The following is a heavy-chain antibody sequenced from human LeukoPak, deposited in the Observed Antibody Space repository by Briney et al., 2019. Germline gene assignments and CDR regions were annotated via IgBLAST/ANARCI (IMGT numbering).Heavy chain of an antibody. D-gene: IGHD6-13*01. CDR2: IIPIFGTA. V-gene: IGHV1-69*01. CDR1: GGTFSSYA. J-gene: IGHJ4*02. CDR3: ASSNYSSSWYFHY. Sequence: SVKVSCKASGGTFSSYAISWVRQAPGQGLEWMGGIIPIFGTANYAQKFQGRVTITADESTSTAYMELSSLRSEDTAVYYCASSNYSSSWYFHYWGQGTLVTVSS.